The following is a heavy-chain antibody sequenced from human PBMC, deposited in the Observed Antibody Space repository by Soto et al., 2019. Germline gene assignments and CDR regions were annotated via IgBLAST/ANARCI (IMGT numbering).Heavy chain of an antibody. V-gene: IGHV4-30-4*01. CDR2: IYYSGST. CDR1: GGSISSGDYY. J-gene: IGHJ5*02. D-gene: IGHD6-6*01. Sequence: QVQLQESGPGLVKPSQTLSLTCTVSGGSISSGDYYWSWIRQPPGKGLEWIGYIYYSGSTYYNPSLKSRVTRSIDTSKHQFSLKLSSVTATDTAVYYCARDPYSSSPKYNWFDPWGQGTLVTVS. CDR3: ARDPYSSSPKYNWFDP.